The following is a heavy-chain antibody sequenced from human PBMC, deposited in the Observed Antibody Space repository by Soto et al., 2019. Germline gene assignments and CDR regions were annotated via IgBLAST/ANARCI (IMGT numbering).Heavy chain of an antibody. CDR1: GGSISSSSYY. CDR2: IYYSGST. V-gene: IGHV4-39*01. CDR3: ARQVSTIFGVVIVNQNNWFDP. D-gene: IGHD3-3*01. J-gene: IGHJ5*02. Sequence: SETLSLTCTVSGGSISSSSYYWGWIRQPPGKGLEWIGSIYYSGSTYYNPSLKSRVTISVDTSKNQFSLKLSSVTAADTAVYYCARQVSTIFGVVIVNQNNWFDPWGQGTLVTVSS.